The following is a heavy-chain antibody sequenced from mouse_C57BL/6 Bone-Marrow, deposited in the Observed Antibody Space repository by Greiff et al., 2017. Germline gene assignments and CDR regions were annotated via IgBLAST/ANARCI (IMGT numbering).Heavy chain of an antibody. CDR1: GFTFSSYA. CDR3: AREMDY. V-gene: IGHV5-4*01. CDR2: ISDGGSYT. J-gene: IGHJ2*01. Sequence: VQLKQSGGGLVKPGGSLKLSCAASGFTFSSYAMSWVRQTPEKRLEWVATISDGGSYTYYPDNVKGRFTISRDNAKNNLYLQMSHLKSEDTAMYYCAREMDYWGQGTTLTVSS.